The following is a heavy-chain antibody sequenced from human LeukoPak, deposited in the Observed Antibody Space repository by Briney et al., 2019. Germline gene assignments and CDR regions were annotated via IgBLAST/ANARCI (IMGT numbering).Heavy chain of an antibody. CDR2: IYISEST. J-gene: IGHJ4*02. V-gene: IGHV4-59*10. CDR3: ARRSLTGYYGDDY. Sequence: PSETLSLTCAVYGGSFSGYYWSWIRQPAGKGLEWIGRIYISESTNYNPSLKSRVTMSVDTSKNQFSLKLRSVTAADTAVYYCARRSLTGYYGDDYWGQGTLVTVSS. CDR1: GGSFSGYY. D-gene: IGHD3-9*01.